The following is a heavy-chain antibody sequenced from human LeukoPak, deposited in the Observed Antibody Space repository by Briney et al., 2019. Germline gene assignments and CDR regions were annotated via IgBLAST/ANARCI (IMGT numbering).Heavy chain of an antibody. CDR3: ARDPRGITALVDYFDY. V-gene: IGHV3-48*03. D-gene: IGHD5-18*01. CDR2: ISSSGSAI. CDR1: GFTFSSYE. J-gene: IGHJ4*02. Sequence: PGGSLRLSCTASGFTFSSYEMNWVRQAPGKGLEWVSYISSSGSAIYYADSVKGRFTISRDNAKNSLYLQMSSLRVEDTAVYYCARDPRGITALVDYFDYWGQETLVTVSS.